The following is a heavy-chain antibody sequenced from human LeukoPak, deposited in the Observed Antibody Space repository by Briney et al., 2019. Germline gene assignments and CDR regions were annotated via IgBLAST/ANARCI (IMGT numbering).Heavy chain of an antibody. Sequence: PGGSLRLSCEASGFTFRDYAMHWVRQGPDKGLEWGAGVVYDGTKEYYAESVKGRFIVSRDNVKNTLFLQMDSLRVEDTAVYYCAKDDYGMDVWGQGTTVTVSS. CDR1: GFTFRDYA. CDR2: VVYDGTKE. J-gene: IGHJ6*02. V-gene: IGHV3-30-3*01. CDR3: AKDDYGMDV.